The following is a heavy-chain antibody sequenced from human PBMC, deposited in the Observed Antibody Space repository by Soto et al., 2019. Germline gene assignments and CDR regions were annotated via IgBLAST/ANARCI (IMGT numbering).Heavy chain of an antibody. J-gene: IGHJ4*02. D-gene: IGHD3-22*01. CDR2: MDQDGSEK. CDR3: TRGVNYYHIGGHYYTGTY. Sequence: EVQLVESGGGLVQPGGSLRLSCETSGFTFSSYWMSWVRQAPGKGLEWVANMDQDGSEKYYVDSVKGRFTISRDNAKNSVYLHMNSLRVDDAAVYYCTRGVNYYHIGGHYYTGTYWGQGTLVTVSS. CDR1: GFTFSSYW. V-gene: IGHV3-7*01.